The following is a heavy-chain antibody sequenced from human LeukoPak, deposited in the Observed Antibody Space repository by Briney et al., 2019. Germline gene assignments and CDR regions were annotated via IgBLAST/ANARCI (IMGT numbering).Heavy chain of an antibody. J-gene: IGHJ3*02. CDR2: FDPSNSYT. Sequence: GESLKISCQGSGYTFTTFWINWVRQLPGRGLEWVVRFDPSNSYTNYSPSFQGHVAISFDKSINTAYLQWSGLRASDTAMYYCARISKAPDAQRYSFDIWGQGTMVTVSS. CDR3: ARISKAPDAQRYSFDI. CDR1: GYTFTTFW. D-gene: IGHD2-2*01. V-gene: IGHV5-10-1*01.